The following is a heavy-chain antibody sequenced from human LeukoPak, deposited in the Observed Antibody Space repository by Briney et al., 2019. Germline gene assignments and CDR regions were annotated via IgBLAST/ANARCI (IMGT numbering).Heavy chain of an antibody. CDR1: GFTFSSYA. V-gene: IGHV3-23*01. CDR3: AREIRGYSYFDY. D-gene: IGHD1-26*01. Sequence: GGSLRLSCAASGFTFSSYAMSWVRQAPGKGLEWVSAISGSGGSTYYADSVKGRFTISRDNAKNSLYLQMNSLRAEDTAVYYCAREIRGYSYFDYWGQGALVSVSS. J-gene: IGHJ4*02. CDR2: ISGSGGST.